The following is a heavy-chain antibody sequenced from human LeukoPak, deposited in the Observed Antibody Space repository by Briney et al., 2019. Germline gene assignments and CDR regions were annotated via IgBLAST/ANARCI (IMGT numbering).Heavy chain of an antibody. J-gene: IGHJ4*02. CDR3: QRITIFGVVMDFDY. Sequence: EASVKVSCKTSGYAFNFYGLNWVRQAPGQGLEWMGFISLNNGNTHYEQKFQGRVTMAAGTSTNTASLEVKSLRSDDTAVYYCQRITIFGVVMDFDYWGQGTLVTVSS. D-gene: IGHD3-3*01. CDR1: GYAFNFYG. CDR2: ISLNNGNT. V-gene: IGHV1-18*04.